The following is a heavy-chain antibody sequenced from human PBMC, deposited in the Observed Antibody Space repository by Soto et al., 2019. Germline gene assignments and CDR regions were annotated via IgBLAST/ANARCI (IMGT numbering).Heavy chain of an antibody. CDR1: GYTFTDYY. Sequence: ASVKVSCKASGYTFTDYYMHWVRQAPGQGLEWMGWINPKSGGTKYAQKFQGRVTMTRVTSISTAYMELSSLRSDDTALYYCAKDPNVVLVPAATGGMDVWGQGNTVIVSS. CDR2: INPKSGGT. D-gene: IGHD2-2*01. CDR3: AKDPNVVLVPAATGGMDV. V-gene: IGHV1-2*02. J-gene: IGHJ6*02.